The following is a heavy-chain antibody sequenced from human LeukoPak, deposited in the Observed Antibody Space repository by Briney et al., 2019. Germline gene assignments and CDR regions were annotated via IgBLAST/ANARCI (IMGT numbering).Heavy chain of an antibody. V-gene: IGHV4-39*01. J-gene: IGHJ4*02. Sequence: SETLSLTCTVSGGSISSSSYYWGWIRQPPGKGLEWIGSIYYSGSTYNNPSLKSRVTISVDTSKNQFSLKLSSVTAADTAVYYCARGVGYSSSWYLSYWGQGTLVTVSS. D-gene: IGHD6-13*01. CDR3: ARGVGYSSSWYLSY. CDR2: IYYSGST. CDR1: GGSISSSSYY.